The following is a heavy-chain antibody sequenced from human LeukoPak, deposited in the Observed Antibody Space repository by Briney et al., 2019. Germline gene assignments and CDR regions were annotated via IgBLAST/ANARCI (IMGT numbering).Heavy chain of an antibody. J-gene: IGHJ4*02. Sequence: PGRSLRLSCAASGFTFSSYAMHWVRQAPGEGLEWVAVISYDGSNKYYADSVKGRFTISRDNSKNTLYLQMNSLRAEDTAVYYCAKSLGATRGYFDYWGQGTLVTVSS. CDR1: GFTFSSYA. CDR2: ISYDGSNK. V-gene: IGHV3-30*04. CDR3: AKSLGATRGYFDY. D-gene: IGHD1-26*01.